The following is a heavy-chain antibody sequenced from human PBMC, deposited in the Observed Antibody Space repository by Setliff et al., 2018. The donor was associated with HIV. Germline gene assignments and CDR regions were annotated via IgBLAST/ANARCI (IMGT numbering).Heavy chain of an antibody. CDR2: LYVSGDT. J-gene: IGHJ4*02. D-gene: IGHD3-22*01. V-gene: IGHV4-4*07. CDR3: ARTPEDYDQYFFDR. CDR1: DDPISSYY. Sequence: PSETLSLTCYVTDDPISSYYWSWVRQPAGKGLEWIGRLYVSGDTNYNPSLKSRVTMSLETSKKHFSLKLKSVTAADTAVYYCARTPEDYDQYFFDRWGQGTLVTVSS.